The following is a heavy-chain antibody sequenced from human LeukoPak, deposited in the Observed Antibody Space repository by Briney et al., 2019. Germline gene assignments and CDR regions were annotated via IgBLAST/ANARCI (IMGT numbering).Heavy chain of an antibody. J-gene: IGHJ4*02. CDR1: GDSIGSGSYY. CDR2: IHISGST. D-gene: IGHD2-2*01. CDR3: ASSLIVAVPAAIPFDY. V-gene: IGHV4-61*02. Sequence: SQTLSLTCTVSGDSIGSGSYYWSWIRQPAGKGLEWIGRIHISGSTNYNPSLKSRVTISVDTSKNQFSLKLSSMTAADTAVYYCASSLIVAVPAAIPFDYWGQGTLVTVSS.